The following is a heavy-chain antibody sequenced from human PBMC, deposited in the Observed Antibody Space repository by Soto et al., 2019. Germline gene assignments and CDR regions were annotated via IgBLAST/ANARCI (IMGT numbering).Heavy chain of an antibody. Sequence: TSETLSLTCTVSGGSISSYYWSWIRQPPGKGLEWIGYIYYSGSTNYNPSLKSRVTISVDTSKNQFSLKLSSVTAADTAVYYCARQGLYYGSGSPLYYYYYYMDVWGKGTTVTVSS. J-gene: IGHJ6*03. CDR2: IYYSGST. CDR3: ARQGLYYGSGSPLYYYYYYMDV. CDR1: GGSISSYY. D-gene: IGHD3-10*01. V-gene: IGHV4-59*01.